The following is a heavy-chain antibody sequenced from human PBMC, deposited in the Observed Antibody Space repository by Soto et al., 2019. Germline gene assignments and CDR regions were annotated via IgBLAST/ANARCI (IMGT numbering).Heavy chain of an antibody. CDR3: ANLHALGYCSSTSCYKFDY. D-gene: IGHD2-2*02. V-gene: IGHV3-23*01. CDR2: ISGSGGST. J-gene: IGHJ4*02. CDR1: GFTFMRYA. Sequence: GGSLRLSCAASGFTFMRYAMMWVRQATGKGLEWVSAISGSGGSTYYADSVKGRFTISRDNSKNTLYLQMNSLRAEDTAVYYCANLHALGYCSSTSCYKFDYWGQGTLVTVSS.